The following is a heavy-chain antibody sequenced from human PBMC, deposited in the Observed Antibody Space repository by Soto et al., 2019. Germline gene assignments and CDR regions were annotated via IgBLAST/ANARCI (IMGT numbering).Heavy chain of an antibody. CDR3: ARDRVTYYYDSSGYNSWFDP. CDR2: INPSGGST. V-gene: IGHV1-46*01. CDR1: GYTFTSYY. D-gene: IGHD3-22*01. Sequence: ASVKVSCKASGYTFTSYYMHWVRQAPGQGLEWMGIINPSGGSTSYAQKFQGRVTMTRDTSTSTVYMELSSLRSEDTAVYYCARDRVTYYYDSSGYNSWFDPWGQGTQVTVSS. J-gene: IGHJ5*02.